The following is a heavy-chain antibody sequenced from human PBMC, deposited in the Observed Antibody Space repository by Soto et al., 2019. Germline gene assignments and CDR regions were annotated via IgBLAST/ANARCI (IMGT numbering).Heavy chain of an antibody. D-gene: IGHD1-26*01. CDR1: GFTFNNYD. CDR2: FSRDLVSP. V-gene: IGHV3-23*01. CDR3: VKEGRVGVEGFDF. Sequence: GESLKISCAASGFTFNNYDMHWVRQAPGEGLEWVAGFSRDLVSPLYGDSVKGRFTISRDNSKNTLYLQMNSLRVEDAAIYYCVKEGRVGVEGFDFWGQGTLVTVSS. J-gene: IGHJ4*02.